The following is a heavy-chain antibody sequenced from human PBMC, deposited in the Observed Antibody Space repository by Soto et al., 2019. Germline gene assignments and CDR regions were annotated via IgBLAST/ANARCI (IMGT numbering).Heavy chain of an antibody. J-gene: IGHJ6*02. CDR1: GGSVSSGSYY. Sequence: QVQLQESGPGLVKPSETLSLTCTVSGGSVSSGSYYWSWIRQPPGKGLEWIGYIYYSGSTNYNPSLKSRVTISVDTSKNQCSLKLSSVTAADTAVYYCARVSHNYYYGMDVWGQGTTVTVSS. V-gene: IGHV4-61*01. CDR3: ARVSHNYYYGMDV. CDR2: IYYSGST.